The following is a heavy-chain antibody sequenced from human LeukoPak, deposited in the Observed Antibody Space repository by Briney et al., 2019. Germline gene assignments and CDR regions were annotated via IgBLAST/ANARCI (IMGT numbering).Heavy chain of an antibody. D-gene: IGHD3-3*01. J-gene: IGHJ6*03. CDR1: GFTFSSYG. CDR2: INTDGSST. Sequence: PGGSLRLSCAASGFTFSSYGMHWVRQAPGKGLVWVSRINTDGSSTSYADSVKGRFTISRDNAKNTVYLQMNTLRAEDTAVYYCAVATDFSVYYYYMDVWGKGTTVTVSS. V-gene: IGHV3-74*01. CDR3: AVATDFSVYYYYMDV.